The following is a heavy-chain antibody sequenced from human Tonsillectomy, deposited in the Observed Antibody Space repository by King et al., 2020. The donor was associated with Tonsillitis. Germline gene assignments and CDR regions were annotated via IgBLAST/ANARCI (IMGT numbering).Heavy chain of an antibody. CDR1: GFAFSTYG. CDR3: ARVSFSSSLYGPLSIDN. J-gene: IGHJ4*01. Sequence: VQLVESGGGVVQPGKSLRLSCAASGFAFSTYGMHWVRQAPGRGLEWVAVILYDGSNTYYADSVKGRFAISRDTSNNTLFLHRNSLRAEDTAIFYCARVSFSSSLYGPLSIDNWGHGTVVTVSS. V-gene: IGHV3-30*03. CDR2: ILYDGSNT. D-gene: IGHD6-13*01.